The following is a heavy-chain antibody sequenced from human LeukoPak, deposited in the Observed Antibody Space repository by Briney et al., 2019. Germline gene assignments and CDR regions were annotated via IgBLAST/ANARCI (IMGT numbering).Heavy chain of an antibody. CDR2: IWYDGSNK. V-gene: IGHV3-33*01. D-gene: IGHD4-17*01. J-gene: IGHJ4*02. CDR3: AREYGDYGEYYFDY. CDR1: GFTFSSYG. Sequence: PGRSLRLSCAASGFTFSSYGMHWVRQAPGKGLEWVAVIWYDGSNKYYADSVKGRFTISRDNSKNTLYLQMNSLRAEDTAVYYCAREYGDYGEYYFDYWGQGTLVTVSS.